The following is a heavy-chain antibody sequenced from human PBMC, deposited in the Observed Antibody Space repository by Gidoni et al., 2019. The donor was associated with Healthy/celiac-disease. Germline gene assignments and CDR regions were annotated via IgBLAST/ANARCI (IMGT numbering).Heavy chain of an antibody. Sequence: QGQLVEAGEGVVQPGRCLRLSCAASGFTFSSYAMHWVSQAPGKGLEWGAVISYDGSNKYYADSVKGRFTISRDNSKNTLYLQMNSLRAEDTAVYYCAREKIQLWFDYWGQGTLVTVSS. D-gene: IGHD5-18*01. CDR1: GFTFSSYA. CDR3: AREKIQLWFDY. J-gene: IGHJ4*02. CDR2: ISYDGSNK. V-gene: IGHV3-30-3*01.